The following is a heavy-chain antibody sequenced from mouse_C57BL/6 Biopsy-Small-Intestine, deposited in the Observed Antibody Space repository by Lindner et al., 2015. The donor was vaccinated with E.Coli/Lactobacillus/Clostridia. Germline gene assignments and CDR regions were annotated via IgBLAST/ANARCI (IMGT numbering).Heavy chain of an antibody. Sequence: VQLQESGPELVKPGASVKISCKASGYSFTDYNMNWVKQSNGKSLEWIGVINPNYGATTYNQKFKVKATLTVDQSSSTAYMQLNSLTSEDSAVYYCARHYAEGFAYWGQGTLVTVSA. CDR3: ARHYAEGFAY. J-gene: IGHJ3*01. D-gene: IGHD1-1*01. V-gene: IGHV1-39*01. CDR1: GYSFTDYN. CDR2: INPNYGAT.